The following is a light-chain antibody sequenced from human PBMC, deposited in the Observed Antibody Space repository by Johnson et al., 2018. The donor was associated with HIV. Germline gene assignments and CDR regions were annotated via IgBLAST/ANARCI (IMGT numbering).Light chain of an antibody. CDR3: GTWDSSLSAGV. CDR2: ANN. V-gene: IGLV1-51*02. CDR1: SSNIGNNY. Sequence: QSVLTQPPSVSAAPGQKVTISCSGSSSNIGNNYVSWYQQLPGTAPKLLIYANNKRPSGIPDRFSGSKFGTSATLGITGLQSGDEADYYCGTWDSSLSAGVFGTGTKVTV. J-gene: IGLJ1*01.